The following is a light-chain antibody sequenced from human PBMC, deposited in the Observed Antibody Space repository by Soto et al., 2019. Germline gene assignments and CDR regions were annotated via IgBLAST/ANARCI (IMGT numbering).Light chain of an antibody. CDR1: QSVNSN. V-gene: IGKV3-15*01. CDR2: GAS. J-gene: IGKJ1*01. Sequence: EILMTQSPATLSVSPGERATLSCRASQSVNSNLAWYQQRPGQAPRLLIYGASSRATGIPARFSGSGSGTDFTLTISSLQSEDFAVYYCQQYGSSGTFGQGTKVEIK. CDR3: QQYGSSGT.